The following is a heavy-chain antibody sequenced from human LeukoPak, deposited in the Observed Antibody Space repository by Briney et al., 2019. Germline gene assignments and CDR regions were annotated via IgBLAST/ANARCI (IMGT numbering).Heavy chain of an antibody. CDR1: GFSVSSNF. V-gene: IGHV3-53*01. Sequence: GGSLRLSCAASGFSVSSNFMSWVRQAPGKGLEWVSVIYSGGTTYYADSVKGRFTISRDNSKNTLSLQMNNLRAEDTAVYYCARKSGYSNYNYFDYWGQGTLVTVSS. CDR3: ARKSGYSNYNYFDY. CDR2: IYSGGTT. D-gene: IGHD4-11*01. J-gene: IGHJ4*02.